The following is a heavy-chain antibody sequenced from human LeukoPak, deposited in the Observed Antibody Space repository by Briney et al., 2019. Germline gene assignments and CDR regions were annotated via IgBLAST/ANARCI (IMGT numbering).Heavy chain of an antibody. CDR2: IYSAGTT. CDR1: GFTHSSNY. CDR3: ASQSTPVLPFDI. V-gene: IGHV3-66*04. J-gene: IGHJ3*02. Sequence: PGGSLRLSCAASGFTHSSNYISWLRQAPGKGLEGVSVIYSAGTTYYADSVKGRFTISRDNSKNTLYLQMNSLRVEDTAVYYCASQSTPVLPFDIWGQGTMVTVSS.